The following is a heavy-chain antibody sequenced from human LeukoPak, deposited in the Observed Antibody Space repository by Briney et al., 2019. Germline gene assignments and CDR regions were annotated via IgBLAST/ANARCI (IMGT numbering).Heavy chain of an antibody. CDR2: IYSGGST. D-gene: IGHD1-1*01. Sequence: PGGSLRLSXAASGFTVSSNYMSWVRQAPGKGLEWVSVIYSGGSTYYADSVKGRFTISRDNSKNTLYLQMNSLRAEDTAVYYCARDDDAFRPLWGRGTLVTVSS. CDR1: GFTVSSNY. CDR3: ARDDDAFRPL. V-gene: IGHV3-66*02. J-gene: IGHJ4*02.